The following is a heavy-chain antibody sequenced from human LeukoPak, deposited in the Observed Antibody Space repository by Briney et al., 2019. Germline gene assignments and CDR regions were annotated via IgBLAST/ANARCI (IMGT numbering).Heavy chain of an antibody. CDR1: GYTFTTYD. CDR2: MNPNSGNT. J-gene: IGHJ3*02. D-gene: IGHD3-22*01. Sequence: ASVKVSCKASGYTFTTYDINWVRQVTGQGLEWMGWMNPNSGNTGYAQKFQGRVTMTRNTSISTAYMELSSLRSEDTAVYYCARGRDYYDSSGYPRDIWGQGTMVTVSS. V-gene: IGHV1-8*01. CDR3: ARGRDYYDSSGYPRDI.